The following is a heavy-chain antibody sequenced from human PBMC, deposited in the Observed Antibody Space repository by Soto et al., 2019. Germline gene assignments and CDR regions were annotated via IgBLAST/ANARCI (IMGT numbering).Heavy chain of an antibody. D-gene: IGHD1-26*01. CDR2: IYYSGST. V-gene: IGHV4-39*01. CDR3: ATQEVGGSYVYTFDP. J-gene: IGHJ5*02. CDR1: GGSITSSSYY. Sequence: SETLSLTCTVSGGSITSSSYYWGWIRQPPGKGLEWIGSIYYSGSTYYNPSLKSRVTISVDTSKDQFSLKLSSVTAADTAVYYCATQEVGGSYVYTFDPWGQGTLVTVSS.